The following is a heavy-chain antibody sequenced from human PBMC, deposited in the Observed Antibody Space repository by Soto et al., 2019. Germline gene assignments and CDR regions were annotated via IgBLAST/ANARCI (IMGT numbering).Heavy chain of an antibody. V-gene: IGHV1-69*08. D-gene: IGHD5-12*01. Sequence: QVQLVQSGAEVKKPGSSVKVSFKASGGTFSTSTFTWVRQAPGQGLEWMGRTIPLLNVADYAQDFQGRVTITADKSTSTAYMELTSLTSKDTAVYYCARDSPIGSTYSGYDAIDSWGQGTLVTVSS. CDR2: TIPLLNVA. J-gene: IGHJ4*02. CDR1: GGTFSTST. CDR3: ARDSPIGSTYSGYDAIDS.